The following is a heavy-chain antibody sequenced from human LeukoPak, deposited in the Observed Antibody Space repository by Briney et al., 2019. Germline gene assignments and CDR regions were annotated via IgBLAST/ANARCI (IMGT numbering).Heavy chain of an antibody. CDR1: GFTFSSYA. D-gene: IGHD3-10*01. CDR2: ISGSGGST. V-gene: IGHV3-23*01. J-gene: IGHJ4*02. Sequence: GGSLRLSCAASGFTFSSYAMSWVRQAPGKGLEWVSAISGSGGSTYYADSVKGRFTISRDNSKNTLHLQMNSLRAEDTAVYYCAKGMVLFTMVRGDFDYWGQGTLVTVSS. CDR3: AKGMVLFTMVRGDFDY.